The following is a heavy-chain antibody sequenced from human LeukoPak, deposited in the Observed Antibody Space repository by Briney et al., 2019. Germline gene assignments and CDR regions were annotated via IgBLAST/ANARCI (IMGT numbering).Heavy chain of an antibody. V-gene: IGHV3-7*03. CDR3: ARSIPYGTTWCGRSDY. J-gene: IGHJ4*02. CDR1: GFPFSSYS. Sequence: GGSLRLSCAASGFPFSSYSMTWVRQAPGKGLEWVANIKPDGTTKFYVDSVKGRFTISRDNALNSLYLQMNSLRAEDTAIYYCARSIPYGTTWCGRSDYWGQGTLVTVSS. D-gene: IGHD6-13*01. CDR2: IKPDGTTK.